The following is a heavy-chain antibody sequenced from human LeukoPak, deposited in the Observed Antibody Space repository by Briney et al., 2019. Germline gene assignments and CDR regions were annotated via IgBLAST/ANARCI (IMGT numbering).Heavy chain of an antibody. CDR3: ARFGYVAAVDV. CDR2: ITQAGSET. V-gene: IGHV3-7*01. CDR1: AFSFSVYW. J-gene: IGHJ4*02. D-gene: IGHD2-15*01. Sequence: GGSLRLSCAASAFSFSVYWMTWVRQAPGTGLEWGGNITQAGSETYYVDPVKGRFIISRDNAKNLVYLQMNSLRAEDTAVYHCARFGYVAAVDVWGQGTPVTVSS.